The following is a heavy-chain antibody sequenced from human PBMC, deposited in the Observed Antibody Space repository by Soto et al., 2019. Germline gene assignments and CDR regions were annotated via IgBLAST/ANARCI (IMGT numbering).Heavy chain of an antibody. CDR1: GGSISSYY. V-gene: IGHV4-59*01. J-gene: IGHJ4*02. CDR2: IYYSGST. Sequence: QVQLQESGPGLVKPSETLSLTCTVSGGSISSYYWSWIRQPPGKGLEWIGYIYYSGSTNYNPSLKSRVTISVDTSKNQFSLKLSSVTAADTAVYYCARDATSEYFDSWGQGTLVTVSS. CDR3: ARDATSEYFDS.